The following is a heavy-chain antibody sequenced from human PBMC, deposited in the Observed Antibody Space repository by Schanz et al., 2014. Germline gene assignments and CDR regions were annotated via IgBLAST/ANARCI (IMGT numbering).Heavy chain of an antibody. CDR2: IIPPLRQT. J-gene: IGHJ4*02. CDR1: GDTLSSYG. D-gene: IGHD4-17*01. Sequence: QVQLVQSGAEVKKPGASVKVSCKASGDTLSSYGISWVRQAPGQGFEWVGSIIPPLRQTRYAQKFEERVIITADTSTTTVYMDLASLTSDDTAVYFCARIIDGDYLYWGQGTLVTVSS. CDR3: ARIIDGDYLY. V-gene: IGHV1-69*04.